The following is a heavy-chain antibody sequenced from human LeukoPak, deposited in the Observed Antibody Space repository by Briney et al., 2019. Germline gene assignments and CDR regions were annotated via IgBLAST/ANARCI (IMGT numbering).Heavy chain of an antibody. CDR1: GFVLSAYG. CDR3: AKVSDTGRLEY. D-gene: IGHD3-9*01. V-gene: IGHV3-30*18. CDR2: ISHDGSNA. Sequence: GGSLRLSCVASGFVLSAYGMHCVRQAPGKGLEWVAVISHDGSNAFYADTVKGRIIISRDNSKSTLFLQVNSLRGADTAAYYCAKVSDTGRLEYWGQGTLVTVLS. J-gene: IGHJ4*02.